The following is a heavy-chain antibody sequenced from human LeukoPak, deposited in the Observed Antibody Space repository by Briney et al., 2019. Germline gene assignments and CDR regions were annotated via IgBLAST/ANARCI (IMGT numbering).Heavy chain of an antibody. Sequence: KSGGSLRLSCVASGFTFSSYSMNWVRQAPGKGLEWVSSISSSSSYIYYADSVKGRFTISRDNAKNSLYLQMNSLRAEDTAVYYCARRVYSSSSFDYWGQGTLVTVSS. CDR2: ISSSSSYI. CDR1: GFTFSSYS. V-gene: IGHV3-21*01. CDR3: ARRVYSSSSFDY. D-gene: IGHD6-13*01. J-gene: IGHJ4*02.